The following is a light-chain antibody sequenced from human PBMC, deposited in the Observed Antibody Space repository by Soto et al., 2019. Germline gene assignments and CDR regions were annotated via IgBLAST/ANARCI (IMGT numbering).Light chain of an antibody. CDR1: QDIGIY. CDR3: QQYSSFSRT. J-gene: IGKJ1*01. CDR2: AAS. V-gene: IGKV1-13*02. Sequence: AIQLTQSPSSLSASVGDRVTITCRASQDIGIYLAWYQQKPGKAPNLLIYAASSLQRGVPSRFSGSGSGTDFTLTIRSLQPEDFATFYCQQYSSFSRTFGQGTKVDIK.